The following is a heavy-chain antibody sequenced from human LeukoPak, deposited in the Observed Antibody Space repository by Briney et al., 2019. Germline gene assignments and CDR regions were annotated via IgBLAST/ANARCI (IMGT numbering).Heavy chain of an antibody. J-gene: IGHJ6*02. D-gene: IGHD6-13*01. Sequence: PGGSLRLSCAASGFTFSSYAMSWVRQAPGKGLEWVSAISGSGGSTYYADSVKGRFTISRDNSKNTLYLQMNSLRAEDTAVYYCAKQQLDYYYYGMDVWGQGTTVTVSS. CDR3: AKQQLDYYYYGMDV. V-gene: IGHV3-23*01. CDR2: ISGSGGST. CDR1: GFTFSSYA.